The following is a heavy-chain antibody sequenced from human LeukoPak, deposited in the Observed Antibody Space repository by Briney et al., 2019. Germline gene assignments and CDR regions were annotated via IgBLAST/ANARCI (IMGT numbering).Heavy chain of an antibody. CDR3: ARVSSYGSGSYYHYYFDY. CDR1: GFTVSSNY. D-gene: IGHD3-10*01. V-gene: IGHV3-53*05. J-gene: IGHJ4*02. CDR2: IYSGGTT. Sequence: PGGSLRLSCAASGFTVSSNYMSWVRQAPGKGLEWVSVIYSGGTTSYPDSVKGRFTISRDNSKNTLFLQINSLRAEDTAVYSCARVSSYGSGSYYHYYFDYWGQGPLVSVTS.